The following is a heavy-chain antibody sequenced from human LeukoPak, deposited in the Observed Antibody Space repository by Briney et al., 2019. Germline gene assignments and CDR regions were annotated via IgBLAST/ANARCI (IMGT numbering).Heavy chain of an antibody. J-gene: IGHJ6*03. V-gene: IGHV1-8*01. CDR2: MNPNSGNT. D-gene: IGHD6-13*01. Sequence: GASVKVSCKASGYTFTSYDINWVRQATGQGLEWMGWMNPNSGNTGYAQKFQGRVTMTEDTSTDTAYMELSSLRSEDTAVYYCATGSSIAAAGTYYYYYMDVWGKGTTVTVSS. CDR3: ATGSSIAAAGTYYYYYMDV. CDR1: GYTFTSYD.